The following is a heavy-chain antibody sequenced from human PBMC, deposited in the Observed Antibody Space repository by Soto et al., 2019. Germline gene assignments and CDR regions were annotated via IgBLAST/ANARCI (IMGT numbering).Heavy chain of an antibody. V-gene: IGHV1-46*01. J-gene: IGHJ4*02. D-gene: IGHD2-21*02. CDR2: ISLYHHST. CDR3: ARELYSCGGDCPYYMDY. Sequence: ASVKVSCKTSGYPFTDYFIHWVRQAPGQGLEWMGIISLYHHSTSYAQKFQGRLTVTADTSTTTVYMDLSSLASEDSAVYWCARELYSCGGDCPYYMDYWGQGTLVTVSS. CDR1: GYPFTDYF.